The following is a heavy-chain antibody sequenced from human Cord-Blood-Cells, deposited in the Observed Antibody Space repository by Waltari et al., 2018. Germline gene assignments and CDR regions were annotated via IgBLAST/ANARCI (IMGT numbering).Heavy chain of an antibody. CDR3: ARVLTTFGGNSGAFDI. V-gene: IGHV4-38-2*01. J-gene: IGHJ3*02. Sequence: QVQLQESGPGLVKPSATLSLTCAVSGYSISSGYYWGWIRQPPVKVLEWIGSIYHSGRTYHNPFLRRRVNISVDAAKNQFSLKLSSVTAADSAVYCCARVLTTFGGNSGAFDIWGQGTMVTVSS. CDR2: IYHSGRT. D-gene: IGHD2-21*02. CDR1: GYSISSGYY.